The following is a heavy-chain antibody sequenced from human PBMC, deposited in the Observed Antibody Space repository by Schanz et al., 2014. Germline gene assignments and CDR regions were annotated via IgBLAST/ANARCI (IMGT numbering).Heavy chain of an antibody. Sequence: VRLVESGGGLVKPGGSLRLSCAASGFTFSDYYMTWMRQAPGKGLEWISYISNSGTYTKYADSVKGRFVISRDNARSSLYLQMSSLRDGDTAVYYCARDRVGASSYFDYWGQGTLVTVSS. CDR2: ISNSGTYT. CDR3: ARDRVGASSYFDY. V-gene: IGHV3-11*05. D-gene: IGHD1-26*01. CDR1: GFTFSDYY. J-gene: IGHJ4*02.